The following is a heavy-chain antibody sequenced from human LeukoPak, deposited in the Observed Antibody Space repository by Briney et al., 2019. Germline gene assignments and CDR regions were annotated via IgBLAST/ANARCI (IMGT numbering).Heavy chain of an antibody. CDR2: IYYSGST. CDR3: ARGAAPGGFDY. D-gene: IGHD3-16*01. V-gene: IGHV4-61*01. J-gene: IGHJ4*02. CDR1: GGSVSRGSYY. Sequence: SETLCLTCTVSGGSVSRGSYYWSWIRQPPGKGLEWIGYIYYSGSTNYNPSLKSRVTISVDTSKNQFSLKLSSVTAADTAVYYCARGAAPGGFDYWGQGTLVTVSS.